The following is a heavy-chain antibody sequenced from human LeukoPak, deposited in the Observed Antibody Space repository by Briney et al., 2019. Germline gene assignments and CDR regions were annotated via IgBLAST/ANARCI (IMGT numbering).Heavy chain of an antibody. V-gene: IGHV4-34*01. Sequence: SETLSLTCAVYGGSFSGYYWSWIRQPPGKGLEWIGEINHSGSTNYNPSLKSRVTISVDTSKNQFSLKLSSVTAADTAVYYCARGLRYYYDSSGYYFDYWGQGTLATVSS. J-gene: IGHJ4*02. CDR1: GGSFSGYY. CDR2: INHSGST. D-gene: IGHD3-22*01. CDR3: ARGLRYYYDSSGYYFDY.